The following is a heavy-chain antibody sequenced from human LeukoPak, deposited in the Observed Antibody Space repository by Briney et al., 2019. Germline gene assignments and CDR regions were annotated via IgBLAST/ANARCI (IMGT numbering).Heavy chain of an antibody. Sequence: GRSLRLSCAASGFTFSSYVMRWVRQAPGKGLEWVAVISYDGSNKYYADSVKGRFTISRDNSKNTLYLQMNSLRAEDTAVYYCAKDNVIVGGYYFDYWGQGTLVTVSS. CDR3: AKDNVIVGGYYFDY. CDR1: GFTFSSYV. D-gene: IGHD1-26*01. J-gene: IGHJ4*02. CDR2: ISYDGSNK. V-gene: IGHV3-30*18.